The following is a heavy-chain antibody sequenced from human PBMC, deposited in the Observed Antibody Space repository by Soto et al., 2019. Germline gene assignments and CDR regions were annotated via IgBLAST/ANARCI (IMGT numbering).Heavy chain of an antibody. CDR2: ISGSGGST. J-gene: IGHJ4*02. D-gene: IGHD6-13*01. CDR3: AKDRGAAAEPRFDY. V-gene: IGHV3-23*01. Sequence: GESLKISCAASGFTFSSYAMSWVRQAPGKGLEWVSAISGSGGSTYYADSVKGRFTISRDNSKNTLYLQMNSLRAEDTAVYYCAKDRGAAAEPRFDYWGQGTLVTVSS. CDR1: GFTFSSYA.